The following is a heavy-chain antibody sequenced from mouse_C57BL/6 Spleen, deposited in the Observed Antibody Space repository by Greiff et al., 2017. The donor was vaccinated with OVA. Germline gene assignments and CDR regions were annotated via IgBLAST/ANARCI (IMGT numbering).Heavy chain of an antibody. CDR2: ISDGGSYT. CDR3: AKEDDSYAMDY. CDR1: GFTFSSYA. J-gene: IGHJ4*01. Sequence: EVQVVESGRGLVKPGGSLKLSCAASGFTFSSYAMSWVRQTPEKRLEWVATISDGGSYTYYPDNVKGRFTISRDNAKNNLYLQMSHLKSEDTAMYYCAKEDDSYAMDYWGQGTSVTVSS. V-gene: IGHV5-4*01.